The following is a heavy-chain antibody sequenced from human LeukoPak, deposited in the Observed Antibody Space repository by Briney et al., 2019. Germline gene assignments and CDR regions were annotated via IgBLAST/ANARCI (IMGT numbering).Heavy chain of an antibody. D-gene: IGHD3-9*01. CDR1: GFTFSSYE. CDR2: ISSSGSTI. Sequence: PGGSLRLSCAASGFTFSSYEMNWVRQAPGKGLEWVSYISSSGSTIYYADSVKGRFTISRDNAKNSLYLQMNSLRAEDTAVYYCARGLQYYDILTGYPFYYYYYGMDVWGQGTTVTVSS. CDR3: ARGLQYYDILTGYPFYYYYYGMDV. V-gene: IGHV3-48*03. J-gene: IGHJ6*02.